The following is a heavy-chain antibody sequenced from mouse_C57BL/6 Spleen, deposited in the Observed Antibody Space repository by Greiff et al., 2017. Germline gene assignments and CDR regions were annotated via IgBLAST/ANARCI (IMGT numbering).Heavy chain of an antibody. Sequence: EVQLVESGGGLVKPGGSLKLSCAASGFTFSSYAMSWVRQTPEKRLAWVATISDGGSYTYYPDNVKGRFTISRDNAKNNLYLQMSHLKSEDTAMYYCARSGVDYWGQGTTLTVSS. CDR3: ARSGVDY. V-gene: IGHV5-4*01. D-gene: IGHD4-1*01. CDR2: ISDGGSYT. CDR1: GFTFSSYA. J-gene: IGHJ2*01.